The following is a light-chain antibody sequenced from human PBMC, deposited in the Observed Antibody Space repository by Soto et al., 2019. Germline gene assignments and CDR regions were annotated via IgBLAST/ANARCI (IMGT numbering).Light chain of an antibody. J-gene: IGKJ1*01. Sequence: VLTQSPGTLSLSPGERATLSCRASQSVSSRYLAWYQQTPGQAPRLLFYAAFRATGTPDRFSGSGSGTDFTLTIDRLAPEDVAVYYCQQYVKSPWTFGQGTKVEIK. CDR2: AA. CDR1: QSVSSRY. V-gene: IGKV3-20*01. CDR3: QQYVKSPWT.